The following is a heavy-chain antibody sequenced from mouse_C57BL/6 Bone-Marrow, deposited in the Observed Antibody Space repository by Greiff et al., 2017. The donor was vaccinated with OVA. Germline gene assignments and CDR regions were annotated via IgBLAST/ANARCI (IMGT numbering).Heavy chain of an antibody. CDR1: GYTFTSYW. Sequence: VQLQQPGAELVRPGSSVKLSCKASGYTFTSYWMAWVKQRPGQGLEWIGNIYPSDSETHYNQKFKDKATLTVDKSSSTAYMQLSSLTSEDSAVYYCARYGSSYYFDYWGQGTTLTVSS. CDR2: IYPSDSET. CDR3: ARYGSSYYFDY. J-gene: IGHJ2*01. V-gene: IGHV1-61*01. D-gene: IGHD1-1*02.